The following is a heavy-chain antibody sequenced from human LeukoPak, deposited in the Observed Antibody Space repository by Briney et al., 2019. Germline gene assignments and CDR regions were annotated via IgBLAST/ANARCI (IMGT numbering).Heavy chain of an antibody. CDR1: GYTFTSYY. CDR3: AKMIVGATPHFAS. Sequence: ASVKVSCKASGYTFTSYYMHWVRQAPGQGLEWMGIINPSGGSTSYAQKFQGRVTMTRDTSTSTVYMELSSLRSEDTAVYYCAKMIVGATPHFASWGQGTLVTVSS. D-gene: IGHD1-26*01. CDR2: INPSGGST. V-gene: IGHV1-46*01. J-gene: IGHJ4*02.